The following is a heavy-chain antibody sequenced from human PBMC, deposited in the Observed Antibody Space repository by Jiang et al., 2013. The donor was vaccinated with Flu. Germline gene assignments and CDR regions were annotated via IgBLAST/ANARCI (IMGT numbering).Heavy chain of an antibody. CDR2: ISGRNGIT. CDR3: ATQLDYGDHFY. CDR1: GYNFNNYD. D-gene: IGHD4/OR15-4a*01. J-gene: IGHJ4*01. V-gene: IGHV1-18*01. Sequence: GAEVKKPGASVKVSCKTSGYNFNNYDITWVRQAPGQGLQWMGWISGRNGITKHAQRLQGRVTLTTETSTRTAYLEMRSLRFDDTAVYYCATQLDYGDHFYWG.